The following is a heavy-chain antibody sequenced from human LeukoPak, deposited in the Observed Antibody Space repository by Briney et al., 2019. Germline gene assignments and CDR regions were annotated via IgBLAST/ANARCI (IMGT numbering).Heavy chain of an antibody. V-gene: IGHV3-33*01. CDR2: IWYDGSNK. Sequence: PGRSLRLSCVTSGFTFSSYGMHWVRQAPGKGLEWVAVIWYDGSNKYYADSVKGRFIISRDNSKNMLYLQMSSLRAEDTAVYYCARDPPSATIYYKYFDYWGQGTLVTVSS. CDR3: ARDPPSATIYYKYFDY. J-gene: IGHJ4*02. CDR1: GFTFSSYG. D-gene: IGHD3-10*01.